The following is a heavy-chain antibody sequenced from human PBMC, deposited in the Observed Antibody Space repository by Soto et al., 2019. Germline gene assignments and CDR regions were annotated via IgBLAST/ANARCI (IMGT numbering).Heavy chain of an antibody. D-gene: IGHD3-10*01. Sequence: QVQLQESGPGLVKPSQTLSLTCTVSGGSISSGDYYWSWIRQPPGKGLEWIGYIYYSGSTYYNPSLKSRVTISVDTSKNQFSLKLSSVTAADTAVYYCARGPNYYNSARGWFDPWGQGTLVTVSS. CDR2: IYYSGST. CDR3: ARGPNYYNSARGWFDP. V-gene: IGHV4-30-4*01. CDR1: GGSISSGDYY. J-gene: IGHJ5*02.